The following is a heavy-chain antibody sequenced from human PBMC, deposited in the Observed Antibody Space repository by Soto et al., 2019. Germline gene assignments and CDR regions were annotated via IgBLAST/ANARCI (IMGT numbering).Heavy chain of an antibody. D-gene: IGHD1-1*01. Sequence: PSETLSLTCPVSGASISRFYWSWIRKSAGKGLELIGRIYATGTTDYNPSLKSRVMMSVDTSKKQFSLKLRSVTAADTAVYYCVRDGTKTLRDWFDPWGQGISVTVS. CDR1: GASISRFY. V-gene: IGHV4-4*07. J-gene: IGHJ5*02. CDR2: IYATGTT. CDR3: VRDGTKTLRDWFDP.